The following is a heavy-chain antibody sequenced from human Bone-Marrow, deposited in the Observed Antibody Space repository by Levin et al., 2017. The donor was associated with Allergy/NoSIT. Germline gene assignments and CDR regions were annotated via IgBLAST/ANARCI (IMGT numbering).Heavy chain of an antibody. CDR1: GFTFSSYY. Sequence: GGSLRLSCAASGFTFSSYYMNWVRQAPGKGLDWISYISSSGSTMYYAASVKGRFTISRDNAKNSLYLQMNSLRAEDTAVYYCARDNRGGAVSSFYYYGMGVWGQGTTVTVTS. V-gene: IGHV3-48*03. J-gene: IGHJ6*02. D-gene: IGHD1-14*01. CDR3: ARDNRGGAVSSFYYYGMGV. CDR2: ISSSGSTM.